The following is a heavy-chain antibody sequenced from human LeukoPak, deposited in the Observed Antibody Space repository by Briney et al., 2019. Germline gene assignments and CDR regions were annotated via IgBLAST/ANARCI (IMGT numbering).Heavy chain of an antibody. J-gene: IGHJ4*02. CDR1: GFTFRTYA. CDR3: AKRTMSAFDS. D-gene: IGHD5-24*01. V-gene: IGHV3-23*01. Sequence: GGSLRLSCTASGFTFRTYAMNWVRQAPGKGLEWLSGISGSGNGTYYADSVKGPFTISRDNSKNVVYLQMNSLTVEDAATYYCAKRTMSAFDSWGQGTLLIVSS. CDR2: ISGSGNGT.